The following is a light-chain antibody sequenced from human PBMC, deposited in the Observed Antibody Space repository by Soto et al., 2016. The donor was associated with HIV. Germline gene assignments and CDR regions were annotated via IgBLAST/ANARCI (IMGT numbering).Light chain of an antibody. V-gene: IGKV1-6*01. CDR2: AAS. J-gene: IGKJ2*01. Sequence: AIQMTQPPSSLSASVGDRVTITCRASQGIRNELGWYQQKPGKAPKLLIYAASSLGSGVPLRFSGSGSGTDFTLTISSLQPEDSASYFCLQDYNYPXTFGQGTKLEIK. CDR3: LQDYNYPXT. CDR1: QGIRNE.